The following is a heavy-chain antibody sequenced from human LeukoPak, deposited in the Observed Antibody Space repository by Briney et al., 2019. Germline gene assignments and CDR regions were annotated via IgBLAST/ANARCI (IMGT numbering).Heavy chain of an antibody. D-gene: IGHD6-13*01. V-gene: IGHV3-21*05. CDR1: GFTFSNYG. J-gene: IGHJ4*02. CDR2: ISSSSSYT. Sequence: GRSLRLSCAASGFTFSNYGMHWVRQVPGKGLEWVSYISSSSSYTNYADSVKGRFTISRDNAKNSLYLQMNSLRAEDTAVYYCARESRSSSTRDFDYWGQGTLVTVSS. CDR3: ARESRSSSTRDFDY.